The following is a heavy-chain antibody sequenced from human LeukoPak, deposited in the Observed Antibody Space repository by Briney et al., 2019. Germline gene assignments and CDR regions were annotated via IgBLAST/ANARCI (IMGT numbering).Heavy chain of an antibody. CDR3: ARASRDRNYYYYGMDV. V-gene: IGHV1-2*06. D-gene: IGHD5-24*01. J-gene: IGHJ6*02. CDR1: GYTFTGYY. Sequence: ASVKVSCKASGYTFTGYYMHWVRQAPGQGLEWMGRINPNSGGTNYAQKFQDKITMTRDTSISTAYMELSRLRSDDTAVYYCARASRDRNYYYYGMDVWGQGTTVTVSS. CDR2: INPNSGGT.